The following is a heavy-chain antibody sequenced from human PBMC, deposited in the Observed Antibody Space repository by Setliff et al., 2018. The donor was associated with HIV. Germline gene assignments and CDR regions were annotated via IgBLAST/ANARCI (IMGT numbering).Heavy chain of an antibody. D-gene: IGHD3-22*01. J-gene: IGHJ1*01. CDR2: IYHSGST. V-gene: IGHV4-38-2*02. Sequence: SETLSLTCTVSGYSISSGYYWGWIRQPPGKGLEWIGSIYHSGSTYYNPSLKSRVTISVDTSKNQFSLKLNSVTAADTATYYCARLGYYEFFQQWGQGTLVTVSS. CDR1: GYSISSGYY. CDR3: ARLGYYEFFQQ.